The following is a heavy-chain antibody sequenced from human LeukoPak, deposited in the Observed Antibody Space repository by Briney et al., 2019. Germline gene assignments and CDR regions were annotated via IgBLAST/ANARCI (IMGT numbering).Heavy chain of an antibody. CDR3: ARRKEVQTTFDY. Sequence: GGSLRLSCAASGFVFSNSWMGWVRLGPGKGLEWVANIKEDGSETYYVDSVKGRFTISRANAKNSLDLQMNSLRDEDTAVYYCARRKEVQTTFDYWGQGTLVTVSS. J-gene: IGHJ4*02. CDR2: IKEDGSET. CDR1: GFVFSNSW. V-gene: IGHV3-7*01. D-gene: IGHD4/OR15-4a*01.